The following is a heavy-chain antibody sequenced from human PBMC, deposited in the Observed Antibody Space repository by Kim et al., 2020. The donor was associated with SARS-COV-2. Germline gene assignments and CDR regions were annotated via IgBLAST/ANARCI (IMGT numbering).Heavy chain of an antibody. CDR2: IYSGGSST. D-gene: IGHD6-13*01. Sequence: GGSLRLSCAASGFTFSSYAMSWVRQAPGKGLEWVSVIYSGGSSTYYADSVKGRFTISRDNSKNTLYLQMNSLRAEDTDVYYCAKGGPRSSSWFYFDYWGQGTLVTVSS. CDR1: GFTFSSYA. J-gene: IGHJ4*02. V-gene: IGHV3-23*03. CDR3: AKGGPRSSSWFYFDY.